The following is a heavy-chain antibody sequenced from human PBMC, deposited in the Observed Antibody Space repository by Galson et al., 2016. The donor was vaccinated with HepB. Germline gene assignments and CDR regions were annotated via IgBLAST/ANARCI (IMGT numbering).Heavy chain of an antibody. CDR3: ARDNQGFDY. J-gene: IGHJ4*02. CDR2: IFYSGST. CDR1: GASIHSGGYY. Sequence: LSLTCTVSGASIHSGGYYWSWIRQHPGKGLEWIGYIFYSGSTYYNPSLRSRVTISGHTSKNQVSLNLTSVTAADTAVYYCARDNQGFDYWGQGALVTVSS. V-gene: IGHV4-31*03.